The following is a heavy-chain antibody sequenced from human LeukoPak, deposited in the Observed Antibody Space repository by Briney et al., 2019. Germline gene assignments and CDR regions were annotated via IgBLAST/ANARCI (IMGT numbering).Heavy chain of an antibody. D-gene: IGHD2-21*01. CDR3: ARGIGDYYYGMDV. CDR2: INPNSGGT. J-gene: IGHJ6*02. V-gene: IGHV1-2*02. CDR1: GYTFTGYY. Sequence: GASVKVSCKASGYTFTGYYLHWVRQAPGQGLEWMGWINPNSGGTNYAQKFQGRVTMTRDTSISTAYMELSRLRSDDTAVYYCARGIGDYYYGMDVWGQGTTVTASS.